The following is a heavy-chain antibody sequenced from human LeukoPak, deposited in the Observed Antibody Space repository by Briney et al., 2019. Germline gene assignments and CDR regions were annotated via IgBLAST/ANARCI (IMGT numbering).Heavy chain of an antibody. CDR1: GFTFSNFW. CDR2: INRDGSTT. Sequence: GGSLRLSCAASGFTFSNFWMRWVRQAPGKGLVWVSRINRDGSTTDYADSVKGRFTISRDNAKNTLYLQMNSLRAEDTAVYYCAKDLNWNYAVDPWGQGTLVTVSS. J-gene: IGHJ5*02. D-gene: IGHD1-7*01. CDR3: AKDLNWNYAVDP. V-gene: IGHV3-74*01.